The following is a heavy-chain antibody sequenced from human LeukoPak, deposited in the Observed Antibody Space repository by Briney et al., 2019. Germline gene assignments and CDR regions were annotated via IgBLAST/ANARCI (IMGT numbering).Heavy chain of an antibody. CDR3: ARASAIAVAGTVGY. CDR1: GYTFTGYY. CDR2: INPNSGGT. J-gene: IGHJ4*02. D-gene: IGHD6-19*01. Sequence: ASVKVSCKASGYTFTGYYMHWVRQAPGQGLGWMGWINPNSGGTNYAQKFQGRVTMTRDTSISTAYMELSRLRSDDTAVYYCARASAIAVAGTVGYWGQGTLVTVSS. V-gene: IGHV1-2*02.